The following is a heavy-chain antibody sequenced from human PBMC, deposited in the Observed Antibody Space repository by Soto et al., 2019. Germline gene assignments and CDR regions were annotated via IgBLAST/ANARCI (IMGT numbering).Heavy chain of an antibody. J-gene: IGHJ4*02. D-gene: IGHD4-17*01. CDR2: INSDGSST. CDR3: AGGFTYGASLDN. V-gene: IGHV3-74*01. Sequence: GGSLRLSCAASGFTFSSYCMHWVRQAPGKGLVWVSRINSDGSSTSYADSVKGRFTISRDNAKNTLYLQMNSLRAEDTAVYYCAGGFTYGASLDNWGEGNLLTVSS. CDR1: GFTFSSYC.